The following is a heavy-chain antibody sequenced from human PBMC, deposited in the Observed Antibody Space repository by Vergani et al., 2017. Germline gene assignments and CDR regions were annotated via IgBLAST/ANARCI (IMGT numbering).Heavy chain of an antibody. V-gene: IGHV4-31*03. CDR3: ARASDHYYYYMDV. CDR2: IYYSGST. Sequence: QVQLQESGPGLVKPSQTLSLTCTVSGGSISSGGYYLSWIRQHPGKGLEWIWYIYYSGSTYYNPSLKSRVTISVDTSKNQFSLKLSSVTAADTAVYYCARASDHYYYYMDVWGKGTTVTVSS. CDR1: GGSISSGGYY. J-gene: IGHJ6*03.